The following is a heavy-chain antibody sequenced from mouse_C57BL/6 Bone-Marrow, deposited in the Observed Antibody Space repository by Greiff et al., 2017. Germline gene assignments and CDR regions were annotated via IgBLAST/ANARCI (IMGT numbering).Heavy chain of an antibody. CDR3: AREGSSLDY. CDR2: INPSTGGT. D-gene: IGHD1-1*01. J-gene: IGHJ2*01. Sequence: DVKLQESGPELVKPGASVKISCKASGYSFTGYYMNWVKQSPEQSLEWIGEINPSTGGTTYNQKFKAKATLTVDKSSSTAYMQLKSLTSEDSAVYYCAREGSSLDYWGQGTTLTVSS. V-gene: IGHV1-42*01. CDR1: GYSFTGYY.